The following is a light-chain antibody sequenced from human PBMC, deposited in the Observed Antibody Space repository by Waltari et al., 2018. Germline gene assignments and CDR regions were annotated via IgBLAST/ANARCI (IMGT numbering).Light chain of an antibody. Sequence: EIVITQSPATLSVSLGERATLTCRSSQSVRNNFVWYQQKPGQAPGLLIHGASTRVTGIAARFSGSGSGTEFTFTISSLRSEDVAVYYCQQYNNWAPWTFGQGTKVEIK. CDR1: QSVRNN. CDR3: QQYNNWAPWT. CDR2: GAS. V-gene: IGKV3-15*01. J-gene: IGKJ1*01.